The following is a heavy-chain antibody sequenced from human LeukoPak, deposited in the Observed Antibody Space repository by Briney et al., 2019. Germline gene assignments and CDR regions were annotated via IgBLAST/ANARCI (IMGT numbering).Heavy chain of an antibody. CDR1: GFTFSSHG. CDR3: ARDIDGLGPEY. Sequence: PGRSLRLSCAASGFTFSSHGMHWVRQAPGKGLEWVAVIWYDGSNKFYADSVKGRFTISRDNSKNTLYMQMDSLRAEDTAVYYCARDIDGLGPEYWGQGTLVTVSS. CDR2: IWYDGSNK. V-gene: IGHV3-33*01. J-gene: IGHJ4*02. D-gene: IGHD3-10*01.